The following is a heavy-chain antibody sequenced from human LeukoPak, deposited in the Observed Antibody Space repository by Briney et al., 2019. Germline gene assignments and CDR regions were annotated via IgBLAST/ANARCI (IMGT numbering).Heavy chain of an antibody. CDR1: GGTFSSYA. CDR2: IIPIFGTA. V-gene: IGHV1-69*05. D-gene: IGHD3-22*01. J-gene: IGHJ4*02. CDR3: ARVLHYYDSSGYYILGY. Sequence: SVKVSCKASGGTFSSYAISWVRQAPGQGLEWMGGIIPIFGTANYAQKFQGRVTMTRDTSTSTVYMELSSLRSEDTAVYYCARVLHYYDSSGYYILGYWGQGTLVTISS.